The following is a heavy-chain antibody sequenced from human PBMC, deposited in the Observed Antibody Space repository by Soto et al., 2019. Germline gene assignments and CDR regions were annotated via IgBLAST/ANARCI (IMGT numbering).Heavy chain of an antibody. CDR1: GFTFSSYG. J-gene: IGHJ4*02. D-gene: IGHD3-3*01. CDR3: AKETLRFLEWLLVY. V-gene: IGHV3-30*18. Sequence: PGGSLRLSCAASGFTFSSYGMHWVRQAPGKGLEWVAVISYDGSNKYYADSVKGRFTISRDNSKNTLYLQMNSLRAEDTAVYYCAKETLRFLEWLLVYWGQGTLVTVSS. CDR2: ISYDGSNK.